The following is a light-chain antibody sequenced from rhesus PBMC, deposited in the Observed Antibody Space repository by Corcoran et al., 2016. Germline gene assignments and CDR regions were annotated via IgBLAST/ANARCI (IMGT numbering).Light chain of an antibody. CDR1: SSNIGRTD. CDR2: NNN. V-gene: IGLV1-72*02. Sequence: QSVLTQPPSASGAPGQSVTISCSGSSSNIGRTDVCWYQQFPGTAPKLLIYNNNQRPSGVPDRFSGSKSGTSASLAISGLRPEDEADYYCEAWDDSLRGDVFGSGTKLTVL. CDR3: EAWDDSLRGDV. J-gene: IGLJ6*01.